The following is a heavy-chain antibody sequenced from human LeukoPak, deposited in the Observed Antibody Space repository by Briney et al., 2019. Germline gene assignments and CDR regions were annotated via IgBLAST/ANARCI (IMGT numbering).Heavy chain of an antibody. V-gene: IGHV3-30-3*01. D-gene: IGHD3-10*01. J-gene: IGHJ4*02. Sequence: GGSLRLSCAASGFTFSSYAMHWVRQAPGKGLEWVAVISYDGINKYYSDSVKGRFTISRDNSKNTLYLQMNSLRAEDTAVYYCAREFLTYYYGSGSQGGFDYWGQGTLVTVSS. CDR3: AREFLTYYYGSGSQGGFDY. CDR2: ISYDGINK. CDR1: GFTFSSYA.